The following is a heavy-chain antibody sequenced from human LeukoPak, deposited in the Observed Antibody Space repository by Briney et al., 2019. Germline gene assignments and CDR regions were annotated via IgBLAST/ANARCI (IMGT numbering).Heavy chain of an antibody. V-gene: IGHV1-2*02. CDR2: INPKSGDT. Sequence: RASVNVSCKSCGYTFIDHYMHWVRQAPGQGLEWMGWINPKSGDTNYPQKFQGRVTMTRDTSISTVFMELSGLTSDDTALYYCATEGQYYYYLDVWGKGTTVIVSS. CDR3: ATEGQYYYYLDV. CDR1: GYTFIDHY. D-gene: IGHD4-11*01. J-gene: IGHJ6*03.